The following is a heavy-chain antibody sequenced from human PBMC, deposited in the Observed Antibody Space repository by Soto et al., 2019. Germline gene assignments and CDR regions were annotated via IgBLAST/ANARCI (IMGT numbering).Heavy chain of an antibody. D-gene: IGHD3-9*01. CDR2: VYYSGSTN. CDR1: GGSISSHY. V-gene: IGHV4-59*08. Sequence: SETLSLTCTVSGGSISSHYWSWIRQPPGKGLEWIGYVYYSGSTNNYNPSLKSRVTISVDTSKNQLSLKLRSVTAADTAVYYCARTILSLTYYYYYGMDVWGQGTTVT. J-gene: IGHJ6*02. CDR3: ARTILSLTYYYYYGMDV.